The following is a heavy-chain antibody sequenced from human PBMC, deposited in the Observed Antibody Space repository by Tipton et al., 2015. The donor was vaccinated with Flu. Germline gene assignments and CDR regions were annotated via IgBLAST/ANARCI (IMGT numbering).Heavy chain of an antibody. Sequence: SLRLSCEASGFTFNSHSMAWVRQAPGRGLEWVSSISSASRFTHYADSVEGRFTISRDNAKKSLYLQMSSLRADDTAVYYCAKEQRFTSSWDINGPYFFDYWGLGTLVTVSS. D-gene: IGHD2-2*01. J-gene: IGHJ4*02. CDR3: AKEQRFTSSWDINGPYFFDY. CDR1: GFTFNSHS. CDR2: ISSASRFT. V-gene: IGHV3-21*01.